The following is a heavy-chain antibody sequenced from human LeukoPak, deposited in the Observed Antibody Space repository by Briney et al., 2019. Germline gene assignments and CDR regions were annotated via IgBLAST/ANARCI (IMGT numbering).Heavy chain of an antibody. J-gene: IGHJ4*02. CDR2: ISWNSGSI. V-gene: IGHV3-9*01. CDR1: GFTFDDYA. D-gene: IGHD6-13*01. Sequence: GRSLRLSCAASGFTFDDYAMHWVRQAPGKGLEWVSGISWNSGSIGYADSVKGRFTISRDNAKNSLYLQMNSLRAEDTALYYCAKGTLRIAAAGLDYWGQGTLVTVSS. CDR3: AKGTLRIAAAGLDY.